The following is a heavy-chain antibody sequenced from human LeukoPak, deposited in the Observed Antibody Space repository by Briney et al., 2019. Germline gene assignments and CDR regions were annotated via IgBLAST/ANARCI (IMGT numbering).Heavy chain of an antibody. CDR3: ARRTMIVVGGAFDI. J-gene: IGHJ3*02. CDR2: IIPIFGTA. D-gene: IGHD3-22*01. Sequence: SVKVSCKASGGTFSSYAISWVRQAPGQGLEWMGGIIPIFGTANYAQKFQGRVTITADEPTSTAYMELSSLRSEDTAVYYCARRTMIVVGGAFDIWGQGTMVTVSS. CDR1: GGTFSSYA. V-gene: IGHV1-69*13.